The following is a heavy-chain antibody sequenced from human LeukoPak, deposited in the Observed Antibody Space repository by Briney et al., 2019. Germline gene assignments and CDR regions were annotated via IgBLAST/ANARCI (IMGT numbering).Heavy chain of an antibody. J-gene: IGHJ4*02. D-gene: IGHD5-18*01. CDR2: LNPNSGVT. CDR3: ARFRFVDTAMVTPKYYFDY. V-gene: IGHV1-2*02. CDR1: GYTFTGYY. Sequence: VASVKVSCKASGYTFTGYYMHWVRQAPGQGLEWMGWLNPNSGVTNYAQKLQGRVTMTTDTSTSTAYMELRSLRSDDTAVYYCARFRFVDTAMVTPKYYFDYWGQGTLVTVSS.